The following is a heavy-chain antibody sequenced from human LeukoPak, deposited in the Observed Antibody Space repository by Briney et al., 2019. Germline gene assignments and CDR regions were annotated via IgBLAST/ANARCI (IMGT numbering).Heavy chain of an antibody. V-gene: IGHV3-7*01. D-gene: IGHD3-10*01. Sequence: GGSLRLSCAVSGFTFSSYWMGWVRQAPGKGLAWVANINQDESSKYYEDSVKGRFTISRDNADNSLYLQMNSLGAEDTAVYFCARRLLWFGELLSFQHWGQGTLVTVSS. CDR2: INQDESSK. CDR1: GFTFSSYW. CDR3: ARRLLWFGELLSFQH. J-gene: IGHJ1*01.